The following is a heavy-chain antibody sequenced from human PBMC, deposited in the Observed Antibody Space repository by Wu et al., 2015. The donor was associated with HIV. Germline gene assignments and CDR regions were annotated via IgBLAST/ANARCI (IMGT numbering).Heavy chain of an antibody. CDR1: GYTFTSYY. CDR3: ARVAGGTTVTTIFDY. J-gene: IGHJ4*02. Sequence: QVRLVQSGAEVKKPGASVKVSCKASGYTFTSYYMHWVRQAPGQGLEWMGIINPSGGSTSYAQKFQGRVTMTRDTSTSTVYMELSSLRSEDTAVYYCARVAGGTTVTTIFDYWGQGTLGHRLL. D-gene: IGHD4-17*01. CDR2: INPSGGST. V-gene: IGHV1-46*01.